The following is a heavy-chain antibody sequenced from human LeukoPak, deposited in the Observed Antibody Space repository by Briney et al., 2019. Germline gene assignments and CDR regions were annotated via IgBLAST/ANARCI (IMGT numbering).Heavy chain of an antibody. J-gene: IGHJ3*02. CDR2: IYTSGST. CDR1: GGSISSYY. D-gene: IGHD6-13*01. V-gene: IGHV4-4*08. CDR3: ARALPIAGDAFDI. Sequence: SETLSLTCTVSGGSISSYYWSWIRQPPGKGLEWIGRIYTSGSTNYNPSLKSRVTISVDTSKNQFSLKLSSVTAADTAVYYCARALPIAGDAFDIWGQGTMVTVSS.